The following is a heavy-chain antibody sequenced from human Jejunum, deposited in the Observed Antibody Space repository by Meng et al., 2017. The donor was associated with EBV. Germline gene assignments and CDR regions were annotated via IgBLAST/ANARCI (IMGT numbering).Heavy chain of an antibody. CDR3: ARDVFYRFDS. J-gene: IGHJ4*02. CDR2: ISANSGDT. V-gene: IGHV1-18*01. CDR1: GYTVTRNG. D-gene: IGHD4-11*01. Sequence: QVQLGESGAEVKKPGASVKVSCQGSGYTVTRNGISWGRQAPGQGLEWMGWISANSGDTSYAQKFQGRVTLTTDTSTSTAYMELRSLRSDDSAVYYCARDVFYRFDSWGQGTLVTVSS.